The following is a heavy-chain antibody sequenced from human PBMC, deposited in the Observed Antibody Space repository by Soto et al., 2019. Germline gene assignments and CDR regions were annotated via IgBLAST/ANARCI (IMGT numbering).Heavy chain of an antibody. Sequence: ASVKVSCKASGYTFTSYAMHWVRQAPGQRLEWMGWINAGNGNTKYSQKFQGRVTITRDTSASTAYMELSSLRSEDTAVYYCARRTTGLYYYYGMDVWGQGTTVTVSS. CDR1: GYTFTSYA. CDR3: ARRTTGLYYYYGMDV. J-gene: IGHJ6*02. CDR2: INAGNGNT. D-gene: IGHD4-4*01. V-gene: IGHV1-3*01.